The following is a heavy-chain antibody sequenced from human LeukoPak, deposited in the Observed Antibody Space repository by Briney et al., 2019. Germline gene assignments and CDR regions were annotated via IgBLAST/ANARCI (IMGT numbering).Heavy chain of an antibody. D-gene: IGHD3-22*01. V-gene: IGHV3-23*01. CDR1: GFTLSSYE. J-gene: IGHJ4*02. CDR2: IGYGGADP. CDR3: TTELDIRPNHY. Sequence: GGSLRLSCTVSGFTLSSYEMTWFREAPGTGLRWVSSIGYGGADPHYADSVKGRFTISRDNSKNTLYLQMNSLKSEDTAVYYCTTELDIRPNHYWGQGTLVTVSS.